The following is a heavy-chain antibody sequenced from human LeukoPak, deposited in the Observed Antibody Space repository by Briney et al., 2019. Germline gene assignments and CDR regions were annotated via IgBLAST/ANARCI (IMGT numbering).Heavy chain of an antibody. J-gene: IGHJ4*02. Sequence: GGSLRLSCAASGFTFSSYSMNWVRQAPGKGLEWVSYISSSSSTIYYADSVKGRFTISRDNAKNSLYLQMNSLRAEDTAVYYCARSRPGYYDSSGYYYPRPFDYWGQGTLATVSS. D-gene: IGHD3-22*01. CDR1: GFTFSSYS. V-gene: IGHV3-48*01. CDR2: ISSSSSTI. CDR3: ARSRPGYYDSSGYYYPRPFDY.